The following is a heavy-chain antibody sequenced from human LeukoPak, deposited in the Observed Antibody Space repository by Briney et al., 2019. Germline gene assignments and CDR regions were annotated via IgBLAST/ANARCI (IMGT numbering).Heavy chain of an antibody. D-gene: IGHD4-11*01. CDR3: ARTSTVTTAFDP. CDR2: IYTGGST. Sequence: SETLSLTCTVSGASLSSGGYYWSWLRQPAGKGLEWIGRIYTGGSTNYSPSLESRVTISLDTSKNQFSLKLTSVTAADMAVYYCARTSTVTTAFDPWGQGTLVTVSS. V-gene: IGHV4-61*02. CDR1: GASLSSGGYY. J-gene: IGHJ5*02.